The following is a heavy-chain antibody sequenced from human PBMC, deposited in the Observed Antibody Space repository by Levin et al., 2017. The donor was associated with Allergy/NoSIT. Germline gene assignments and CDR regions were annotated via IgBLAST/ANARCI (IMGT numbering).Heavy chain of an antibody. D-gene: IGHD4-17*01. J-gene: IGHJ4*02. CDR1: GFTFSSYW. CDR3: ARVVGDGDYYFDY. CDR2: IKQDGSEK. V-gene: IGHV3-7*01. Sequence: GESLKISCAASGFTFSSYWMSWVRQAPGKGLEWVANIKQDGSEKYYVDSVKGRFTISRDNAKNSLYLQMNSLRAEDTAVYYCARVVGDGDYYFDYWGQGTLVTVSS.